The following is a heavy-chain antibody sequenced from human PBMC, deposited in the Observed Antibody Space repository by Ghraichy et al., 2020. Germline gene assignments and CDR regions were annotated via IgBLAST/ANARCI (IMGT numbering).Heavy chain of an antibody. Sequence: SETLSLTCTVSGGSISSSSYYWGWIRQPPGKGLEWIGSIYYSGSTYYNPSLKSRVTISVDTSKNQFSLKLSSVTAADTAVYYCARHGRPIAVAGFDYWGQGTLVTVSS. CDR3: ARHGRPIAVAGFDY. J-gene: IGHJ4*02. D-gene: IGHD6-19*01. CDR1: GGSISSSSYY. CDR2: IYYSGST. V-gene: IGHV4-39*01.